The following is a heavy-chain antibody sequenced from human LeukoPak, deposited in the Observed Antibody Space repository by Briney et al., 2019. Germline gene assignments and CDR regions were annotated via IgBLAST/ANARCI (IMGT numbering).Heavy chain of an antibody. V-gene: IGHV3-48*01. D-gene: IGHD4-23*01. CDR3: ASSFDGGTSSPGGWFAP. Sequence: GGSLRLSCAAPGFTFSTSGMNWVRQAPGKGLEWVSYISSNGTIFYYADSVKGRFTTSRDNAKNSMFLQMDNLRAEDTAVYYCASSFDGGTSSPGGWFAPWGQGTLVTVSS. J-gene: IGHJ5*02. CDR1: GFTFSTSG. CDR2: ISSNGTIF.